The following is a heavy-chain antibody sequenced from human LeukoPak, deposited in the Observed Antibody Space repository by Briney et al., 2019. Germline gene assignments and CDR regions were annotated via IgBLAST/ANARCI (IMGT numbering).Heavy chain of an antibody. CDR2: IRYDGSNK. Sequence: GGSLRLSCATSGFTFSSYGMHWVRQAPGKGLEWVAFIRYDGSNKYYADSVKGRFTISRDNSKNTLYLQMNSLRAEDTAVYYCAKDYDFWSGSYGFDYWGQGTLVTVSS. CDR3: AKDYDFWSGSYGFDY. D-gene: IGHD3-3*01. V-gene: IGHV3-30*02. CDR1: GFTFSSYG. J-gene: IGHJ4*02.